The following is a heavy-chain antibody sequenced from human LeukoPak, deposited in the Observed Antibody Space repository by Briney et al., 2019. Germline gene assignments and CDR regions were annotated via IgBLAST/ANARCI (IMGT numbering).Heavy chain of an antibody. Sequence: VASVKVSCTASGYTFTSYGISWVRQAPGQGLEWMGWISAYNGNTNYAQTLQGRVTMTTDTSTSTAYMELSSLRSDDTAVYYCARGGSYSSLDAFDIWGQGTMVTVS. CDR2: ISAYNGNT. CDR1: GYTFTSYG. D-gene: IGHD1-26*01. V-gene: IGHV1-18*01. CDR3: ARGGSYSSLDAFDI. J-gene: IGHJ3*02.